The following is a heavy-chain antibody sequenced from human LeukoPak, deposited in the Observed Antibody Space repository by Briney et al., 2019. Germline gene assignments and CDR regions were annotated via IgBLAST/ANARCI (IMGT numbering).Heavy chain of an antibody. CDR2: IYHSGTT. CDR1: GYSISSGYY. D-gene: IGHD6-6*01. V-gene: IGHV4-38-2*01. J-gene: IGHJ4*02. Sequence: SETLSPTCAVSGYSISSGYYWGWIRQPRGKGLEWIGSIYHSGTTYYNPSLTSRVTISVDTSKNHFSLKVNSVTAADTAVYYCAKPQSSLSHFYDSWGQGTLVTASS. CDR3: AKPQSSLSHFYDS.